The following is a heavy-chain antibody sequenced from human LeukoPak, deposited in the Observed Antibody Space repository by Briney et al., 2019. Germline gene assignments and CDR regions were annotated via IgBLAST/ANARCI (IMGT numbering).Heavy chain of an antibody. J-gene: IGHJ4*02. CDR1: GFTFGDYA. CDR2: IRSKAYGGTT. CDR3: AKESEWFGESLYFDY. Sequence: GGSLRLSCTASGFTFGDYAMTWFRQAPGKGLEWVGFIRSKAYGGTTEYAASVKGRFTISRDDSKSIAYLQMNSLRAEDTAVYYCAKESEWFGESLYFDYWGQGTLVTVSS. D-gene: IGHD3-10*01. V-gene: IGHV3-49*03.